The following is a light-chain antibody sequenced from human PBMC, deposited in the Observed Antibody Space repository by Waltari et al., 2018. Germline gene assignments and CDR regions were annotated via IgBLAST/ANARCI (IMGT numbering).Light chain of an antibody. CDR3: SSYISSSTLEL. V-gene: IGLV2-14*03. CDR2: DVS. CDR1: SGDVGAYNY. J-gene: IGLJ2*01. Sequence: QSALTQPASVSGSPGQSITISCTGTSGDVGAYNYVSWYQQHPGKAPKLMIFDVSNRSSGVSNRFSGSKSGNTASLTISGLQAEDEADYYCSSYISSSTLELFGGGTSLTVL.